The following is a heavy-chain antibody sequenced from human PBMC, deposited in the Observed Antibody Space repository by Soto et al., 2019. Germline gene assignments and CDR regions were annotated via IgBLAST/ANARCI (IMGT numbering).Heavy chain of an antibody. CDR3: VRIFRFEQYYYDY. V-gene: IGHV5-51*01. J-gene: IGHJ4*02. CDR1: GYNFTSYW. Sequence: GESLKIYCQGSGYNFTSYWIGWVRQMPGKGLEWMGIIYPGDSDTRYSPSFHGQVTLSVDKYISTAYLQWASLKALDTAMHYCVRIFRFEQYYYDYWGEGTLVTAPQ. D-gene: IGHD3-16*01. CDR2: IYPGDSDT.